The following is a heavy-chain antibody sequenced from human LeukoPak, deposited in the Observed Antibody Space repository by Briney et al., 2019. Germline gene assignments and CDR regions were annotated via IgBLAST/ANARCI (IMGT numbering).Heavy chain of an antibody. D-gene: IGHD5-12*01. CDR1: GFTFSSYS. CDR3: ARAPLRFFLFDY. CDR2: ISSSSSYI. Sequence: PGGSLRLSCAASGFTFSSYSMNRVRQAPGKGLEWVSSISSSSSYIYYAGSVKGRFTISRDNAKNSLYLQMNSLRAEDTAVYYCARAPLRFFLFDYWGQGTLVTVSS. V-gene: IGHV3-21*01. J-gene: IGHJ4*02.